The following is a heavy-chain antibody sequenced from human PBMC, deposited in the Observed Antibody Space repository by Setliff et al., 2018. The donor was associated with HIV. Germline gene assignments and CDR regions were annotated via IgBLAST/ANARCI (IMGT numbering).Heavy chain of an antibody. V-gene: IGHV4-34*01. CDR2: IYHSGGT. CDR1: GVSFNSYY. J-gene: IGHJ4*02. CDR3: ARADDFWSGYIPY. Sequence: SETLSLTCAVYGVSFNSYYWTWVRQPPGEGLEWIGEIYHSGGTNYNPSLKSRVTISVDTSKNQFSLKLSSVTAADTAVYYCARADDFWSGYIPYWGQGTLVTVSS. D-gene: IGHD3-3*01.